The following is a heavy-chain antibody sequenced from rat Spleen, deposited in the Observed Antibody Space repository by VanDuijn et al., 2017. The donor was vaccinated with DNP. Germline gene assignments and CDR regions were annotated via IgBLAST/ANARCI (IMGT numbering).Heavy chain of an antibody. CDR2: IGSPAYAP. V-gene: IGHV5-27*01. D-gene: IGHD4-3*01. Sequence: EVQLVESGGGLVQPGRSLKLSCAASGFTFSNYGMAWVRQAPAKGLEWVAYIGSPAYAPYHGDSVKGRFTISRDNAKSTLYLQMNSLRSEDMATYYCVRWNSGHFDYWGQGVMVTVSS. CDR3: VRWNSGHFDY. J-gene: IGHJ2*01. CDR1: GFTFSNYG.